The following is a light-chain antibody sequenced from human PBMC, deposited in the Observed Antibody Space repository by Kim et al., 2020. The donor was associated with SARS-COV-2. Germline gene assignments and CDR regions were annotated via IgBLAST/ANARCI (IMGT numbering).Light chain of an antibody. Sequence: DIQMTQSPSAMSASVGDRVTITCRASQGISNSLAWFQQKPGTVPKRLIYAASNLQSGVPSRFSGSESGTEFTLTISSLQPEDFATYYCLQYNSYPYTFGQGTKLEIK. V-gene: IGKV1-17*03. CDR2: AAS. J-gene: IGKJ2*01. CDR3: LQYNSYPYT. CDR1: QGISNS.